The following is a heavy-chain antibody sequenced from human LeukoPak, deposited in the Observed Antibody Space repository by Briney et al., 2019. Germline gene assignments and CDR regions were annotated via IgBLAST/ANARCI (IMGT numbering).Heavy chain of an antibody. CDR2: FDPEDGET. J-gene: IGHJ4*02. CDR3: ATGVCSSTSCYGDVDY. Sequence: ASVKVSCKVSGYTLTELSMHWVRQAPGKGLEWMGGFDPEDGETIYAQKFQGRVTMTEDTSTDTAYMELSSLRSEDTAVYYCATGVCSSTSCYGDVDYWGQGTLVTVSS. CDR1: GYTLTELS. V-gene: IGHV1-24*01. D-gene: IGHD2-2*01.